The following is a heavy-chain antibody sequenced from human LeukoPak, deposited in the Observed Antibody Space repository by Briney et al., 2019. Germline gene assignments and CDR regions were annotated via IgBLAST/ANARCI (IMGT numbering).Heavy chain of an antibody. CDR3: ASGIAVAGRSGVDWFDP. CDR2: IIPIFGIA. J-gene: IGHJ5*02. Sequence: SVKVSCKASGGTFSSYAISWVRRAPGQGLEWMGRIIPIFGIADYAQKFQGRVTITADKSTSTAYMELSSLRSEDTAVYYCASGIAVAGRSGVDWFDPWGQGTLVTVSS. V-gene: IGHV1-69*04. CDR1: GGTFSSYA. D-gene: IGHD6-19*01.